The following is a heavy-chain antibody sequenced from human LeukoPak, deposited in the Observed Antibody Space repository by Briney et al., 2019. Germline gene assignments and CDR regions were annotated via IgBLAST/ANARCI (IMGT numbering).Heavy chain of an antibody. J-gene: IGHJ4*02. CDR3: ARVAGGYSYGYEDY. V-gene: IGHV1-18*01. D-gene: IGHD5-18*01. CDR2: ISSYSGHT. Sequence: ASINVSRKASLYTYPSNGIRGVRQARAQGRDGVGWISSYSGHTNYAGDLKGRVTITTNTDAKTAYMELRSRRSDDTAMYYCARVAGGYSYGYEDYWGQGTLVTVSS. CDR1: LYTYPSNG.